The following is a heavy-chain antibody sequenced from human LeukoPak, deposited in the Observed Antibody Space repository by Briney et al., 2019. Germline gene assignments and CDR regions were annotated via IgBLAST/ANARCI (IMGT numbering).Heavy chain of an antibody. V-gene: IGHV4-34*01. CDR1: GVSFSGYY. Sequence: SETLSLTCAVYGVSFSGYYWSWIRQPPGKGLEWIGEINHSGSTNYNPSLKSRVTISVDTSKSQFSLKLSSVTAADTAVYYCARGGPYYDFWSGHEFDYWGQGTLVTVSS. J-gene: IGHJ4*02. CDR2: INHSGST. D-gene: IGHD3-3*01. CDR3: ARGGPYYDFWSGHEFDY.